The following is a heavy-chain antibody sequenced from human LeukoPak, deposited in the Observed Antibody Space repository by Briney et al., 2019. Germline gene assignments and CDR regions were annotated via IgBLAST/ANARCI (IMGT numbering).Heavy chain of an antibody. CDR3: VRGRQLSLRTPRGGFVY. J-gene: IGHJ4*02. CDR2: ISGSGGIT. D-gene: IGHD5-18*01. Sequence: PGGSLRLSCAASGFTFSSYAISWVRQAPGKGLEWVSGISGSGGITYYADSVKGRFTISRDNSKNTLYLQMNSLRAEDTAVYYFVRGRQLSLRTPRGGFVYWGERTLVTVSS. V-gene: IGHV3-23*01. CDR1: GFTFSSYA.